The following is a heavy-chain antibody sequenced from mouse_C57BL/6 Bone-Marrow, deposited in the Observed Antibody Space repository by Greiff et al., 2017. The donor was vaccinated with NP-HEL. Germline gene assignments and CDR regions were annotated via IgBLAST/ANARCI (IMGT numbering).Heavy chain of an antibody. CDR2: INPGCGGT. J-gene: IGHJ3*01. Sequence: VQLQQSGAELVRPGTSVKVSCKASGYAFTNYLIEWVKQRPGQGLEWIGVINPGCGGTNYNEKFKGKATLTADKSSSTAYMQLSSLTSEDSAVYFCAREGRLRPGGCAYWGQGTLVTVSA. V-gene: IGHV1-54*01. CDR1: GYAFTNYL. CDR3: AREGRLRPGGCAY. D-gene: IGHD2-4*01.